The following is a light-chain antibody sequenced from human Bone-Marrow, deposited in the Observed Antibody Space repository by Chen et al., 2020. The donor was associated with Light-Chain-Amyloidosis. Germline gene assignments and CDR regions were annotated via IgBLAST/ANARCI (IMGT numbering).Light chain of an antibody. CDR3: QQYYSSPRWT. J-gene: IGKJ1*01. V-gene: IGKV4-1*01. CDR1: QSLLYTSNNKNS. Sequence: DIVMTQSPDSLAASLGERATINCKSSQSLLYTSNNKNSLTWYQQKPGQPPKLLIHWASTRESGVPDRFRGSGSGTDFTLTISSLQAEDVAVYYCQQYYSSPRWTFGQGTRVEIK. CDR2: WAS.